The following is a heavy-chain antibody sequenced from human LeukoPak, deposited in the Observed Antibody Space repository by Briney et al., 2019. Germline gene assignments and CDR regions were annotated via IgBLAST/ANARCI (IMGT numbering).Heavy chain of an antibody. V-gene: IGHV3-48*01. J-gene: IGHJ3*02. CDR2: ISSSSSTI. D-gene: IGHD5-24*01. CDR3: ARDIHEMATSWEAFDI. Sequence: PGGSLRLSCAASGFTFSSYSMNWVRQAPGKGLEWVSYISSSSSTIYYADSVKGRFTISRDNAKNSLYLQMNSLRAEDTAVYYCARDIHEMATSWEAFDIWGQGTMVTASS. CDR1: GFTFSSYS.